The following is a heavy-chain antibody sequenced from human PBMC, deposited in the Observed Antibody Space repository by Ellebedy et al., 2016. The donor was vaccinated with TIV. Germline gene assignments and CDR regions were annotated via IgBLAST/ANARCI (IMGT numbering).Heavy chain of an antibody. D-gene: IGHD3-3*01. J-gene: IGHJ6*02. CDR3: ATYGHYDFWSGYQNYYYYYGMDV. V-gene: IGHV1-24*01. Sequence: ASVKVSXKVSGYTLTELSMHWVRQAPGKGLEWMGGFDPEDGETIYAQKFQGRVTMTEDTSTDTAYMELSSLRSEDTAVYYCATYGHYDFWSGYQNYYYYYGMDVWGQGTTVTVSS. CDR2: FDPEDGET. CDR1: GYTLTELS.